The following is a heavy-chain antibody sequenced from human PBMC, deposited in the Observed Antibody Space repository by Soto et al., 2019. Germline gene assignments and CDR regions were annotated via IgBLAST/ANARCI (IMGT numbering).Heavy chain of an antibody. J-gene: IGHJ4*02. CDR3: ARAFDILTRYYFDY. V-gene: IGHV4-59*08. CDR1: GGSISSYY. CDR2: IYYSGST. D-gene: IGHD3-9*01. Sequence: PSETLSLTCTVSGGSISSYYWSWIRQPPGKGLEWIGYIYYSGSTKYNPSLKSRVTISVDTSKNQFSLKLSSVTAADTAVYYCARAFDILTRYYFDYWGQGTLVTVSS.